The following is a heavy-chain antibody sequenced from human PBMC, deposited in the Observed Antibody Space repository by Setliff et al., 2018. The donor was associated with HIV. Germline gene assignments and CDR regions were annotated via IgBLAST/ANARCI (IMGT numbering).Heavy chain of an antibody. Sequence: ASVKVSCKASGYTFTSDYIHWVRQAPGQGLEWMGIINPAGNPTSYAQKFQGRLTITADKSTSTAYMDLNSLRSEDTAVYYCARGTLNQNYYNTYGPFDYWGQGTLVTVSS. CDR2: INPAGNPT. CDR3: ARGTLNQNYYNTYGPFDY. J-gene: IGHJ4*02. V-gene: IGHV1-46*01. CDR1: GYTFTSDY. D-gene: IGHD3-22*01.